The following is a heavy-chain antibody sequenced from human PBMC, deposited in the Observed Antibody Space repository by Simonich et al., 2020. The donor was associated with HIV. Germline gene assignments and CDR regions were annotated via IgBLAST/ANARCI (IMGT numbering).Heavy chain of an antibody. J-gene: IGHJ4*02. V-gene: IGHV1-24*01. Sequence: QVQLVQSGAEVKKPGASVKVSCKVSGYTLTELSMHWVRQAPGKGLEWIGGCDPKDGETIYAQKFQGRGTMTRDTSTSTVYMELSSLRSEDTAVYYCARTSSDSSGYSPFDYWGQGTLVTVSS. CDR3: ARTSSDSSGYSPFDY. D-gene: IGHD3-22*01. CDR1: GYTLTELS. CDR2: CDPKDGET.